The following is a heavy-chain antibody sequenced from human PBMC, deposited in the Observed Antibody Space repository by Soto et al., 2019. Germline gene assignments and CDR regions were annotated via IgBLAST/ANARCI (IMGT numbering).Heavy chain of an antibody. J-gene: IGHJ6*02. CDR3: ARTSSYVVLPAAGRYFYSVHGMDA. CDR1: RGTFSSYA. CDR2: IIPIFGTA. Sequence: SVKVSRNASRGTFSSYAISWVRQAPGQGLESMGGIIPIFGTANYAQKFQGRVTITADESTSTAYRELSSLRSEDTAVYYCARTSSYVVLPAAGRYFYSVHGMDARGQGTTV. D-gene: IGHD2-2*01. V-gene: IGHV1-69*13.